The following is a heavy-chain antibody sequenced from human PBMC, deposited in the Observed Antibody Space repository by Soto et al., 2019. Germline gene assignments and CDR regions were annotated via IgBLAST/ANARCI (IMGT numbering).Heavy chain of an antibody. CDR2: ISQGGST. Sequence: PSETLSLTCTVSGGSISSGGYYWSWIRQHPGKGLEWIGEISQGGSTNYNPSLKSRVTISVDKSENQISLKLSSVTAADTAVYYCARAGRYGYAWGYWGRGTLVTVS. V-gene: IGHV4-39*07. D-gene: IGHD3-16*01. J-gene: IGHJ4*02. CDR3: ARAGRYGYAWGY. CDR1: GGSISSGGYY.